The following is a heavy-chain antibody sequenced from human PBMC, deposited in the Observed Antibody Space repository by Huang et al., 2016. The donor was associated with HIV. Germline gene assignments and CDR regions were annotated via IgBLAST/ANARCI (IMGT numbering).Heavy chain of an antibody. CDR2: IIPIFGTA. J-gene: IGHJ4*02. V-gene: IGHV1-69*01. D-gene: IGHD3-22*01. Sequence: QVQLVQSGAEVKKPGSSVKVSCKASGGTFSSYAISWVRQAPGQGLDGMGGIIPIFGTASYAQKFQGRVTITADESTSTAYMELSSLRSEETAVYYCARVESRRYYDSSGYYYWGQGTLVTVSS. CDR3: ARVESRRYYDSSGYYY. CDR1: GGTFSSYA.